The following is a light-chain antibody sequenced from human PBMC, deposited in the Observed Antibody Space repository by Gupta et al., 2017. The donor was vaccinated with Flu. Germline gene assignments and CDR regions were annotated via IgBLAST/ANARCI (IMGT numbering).Light chain of an antibody. J-gene: IGKJ4*01. CDR3: QHYNTEPRT. CDR2: SAS. Sequence: DIQMTQSPSSLSASVGDRVTITCRASQAISNYLAWYQQKPGKVPKLLIYSASTLQSGVPSRFSGSGSGTDFTLTISSLQPEDVATYYCQHYNTEPRTFGGGTKVEI. CDR1: QAISNY. V-gene: IGKV1-27*01.